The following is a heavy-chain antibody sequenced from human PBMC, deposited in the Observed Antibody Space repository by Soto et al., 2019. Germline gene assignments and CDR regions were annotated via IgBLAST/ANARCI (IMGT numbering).Heavy chain of an antibody. CDR1: GYTFSSYS. Sequence: GGSLRLSCAASGYTFSSYSMNWVRQAPGKGLEWVSSISSSSSYIYYADSVKGRFTISRDNAKNSLYLQMNSLRAEDTAVYYCARDPNPYDTRAYWGQGTLVTVSS. CDR2: ISSSSSYI. D-gene: IGHD3-3*01. CDR3: ARDPNPYDTRAY. V-gene: IGHV3-21*01. J-gene: IGHJ4*02.